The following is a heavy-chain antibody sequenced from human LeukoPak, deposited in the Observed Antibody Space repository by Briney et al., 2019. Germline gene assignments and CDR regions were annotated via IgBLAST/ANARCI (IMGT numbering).Heavy chain of an antibody. CDR2: ISGSGGST. CDR3: ARSKEDCCGSFDP. J-gene: IGHJ5*02. V-gene: IGHV3-23*01. CDR1: GFTFSSYG. D-gene: IGHD2-15*01. Sequence: GGSLRLSCTASGFTFSSYGMSWVRQAPGKGLDWVSAISGSGGSTYYADSVKGRFSISRDNSKNTLYLQMNSLRADDTAVYYCARSKEDCCGSFDPWGQGTLVTVSS.